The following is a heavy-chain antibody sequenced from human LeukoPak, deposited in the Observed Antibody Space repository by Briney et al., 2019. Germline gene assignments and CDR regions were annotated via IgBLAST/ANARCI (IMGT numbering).Heavy chain of an antibody. V-gene: IGHV4-39*07. CDR1: GGSISSSSYY. CDR2: IYYSGST. CDR3: ARSHGVVVAATTPWFDP. D-gene: IGHD2-15*01. J-gene: IGHJ5*02. Sequence: SETLSLTCTVSGGSISSSSYYWGWIRQPPGKGLEWIGSIYYSGSTYYNPSLKSRVTISVDTSKNQFSLKLSSVTAADTAVYYCARSHGVVVAATTPWFDPWGQGTLVTVSS.